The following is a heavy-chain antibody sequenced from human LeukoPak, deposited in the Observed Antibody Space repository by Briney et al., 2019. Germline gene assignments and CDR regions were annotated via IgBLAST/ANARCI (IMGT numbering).Heavy chain of an antibody. D-gene: IGHD3-10*01. Sequence: ASVKVSCKASGYTFTGSGRYLYWLRQAPGQGLECVGRIHPDNGATLQAQKFQGRVAMTTDTSLSTAYMELSRLRPDDTAMYYCARDGPAQMVDFDYGGQGTLVSVSS. V-gene: IGHV1-2*06. CDR2: IHPDNGAT. CDR3: ARDGPAQMVDFDY. J-gene: IGHJ4*02. CDR1: GYTFTGSGRY.